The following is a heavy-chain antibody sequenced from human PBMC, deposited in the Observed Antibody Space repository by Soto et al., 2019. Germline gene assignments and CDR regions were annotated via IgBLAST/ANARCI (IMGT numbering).Heavy chain of an antibody. V-gene: IGHV3-11*01. D-gene: IGHD2-15*01. CDR1: GFTFSDYY. Sequence: PGGSLRLSCAASGFTFSDYYMSWIRQAPGKGLEWVSYISSSGSTIYYAGSVKGRFTISRDNAKNSLYLQMNSLRAEDTAVYYCARVGGYCSGGSCRSGYYYGMDVWGQGTTVTVSS. CDR3: ARVGGYCSGGSCRSGYYYGMDV. J-gene: IGHJ6*02. CDR2: ISSSGSTI.